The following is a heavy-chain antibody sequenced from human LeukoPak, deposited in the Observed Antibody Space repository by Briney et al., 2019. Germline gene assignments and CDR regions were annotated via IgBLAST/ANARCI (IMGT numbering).Heavy chain of an antibody. Sequence: ASVTVSCKASGYTFTSYAMHWVRQAPGQRLEWMGWINAGNGNTKYSQKFQGRVTITRDTSASTAYMELSSLRSEDTAVYYCARDTITDYYYYYGMDVWGQGTTVTVSS. CDR3: ARDTITDYYYYYGMDV. CDR1: GYTFTSYA. V-gene: IGHV1-3*01. CDR2: INAGNGNT. J-gene: IGHJ6*02. D-gene: IGHD5-12*01.